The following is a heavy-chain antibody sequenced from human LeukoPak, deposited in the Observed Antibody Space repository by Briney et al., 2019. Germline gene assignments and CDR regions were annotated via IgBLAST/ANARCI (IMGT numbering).Heavy chain of an antibody. D-gene: IGHD5-18*01. CDR1: GFTFSSYA. J-gene: IGHJ6*02. V-gene: IGHV3-23*01. CDR3: AKDPAASGYSYGYSLDYYYGMDV. CDR2: ISGSGGST. Sequence: GGSLRLSCAASGFTFSSYAMSWVRQALGKGLEWVSAISGSGGSTYYADSVKGRFTISRDNSKNTLYLQMNSLRAEDTAVYYCAKDPAASGYSYGYSLDYYYGMDVWGQGTTVTVSS.